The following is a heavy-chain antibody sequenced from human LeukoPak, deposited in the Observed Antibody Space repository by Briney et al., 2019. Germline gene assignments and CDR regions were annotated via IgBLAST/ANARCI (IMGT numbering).Heavy chain of an antibody. CDR2: IWYDGSNK. D-gene: IGHD2-2*01. V-gene: IGHV3-33*01. CDR3: ARDTLVPAAPYATDY. Sequence: GRSLRLSCAASGFTFSSYGMHWVRQAPGKGLEWVAVIWYDGSNKYYADSMKGRFTISRDNSKNTLYLQMSSLRAEDTAVYYCARDTLVPAAPYATDYWGQGTLVTVSS. J-gene: IGHJ4*02. CDR1: GFTFSSYG.